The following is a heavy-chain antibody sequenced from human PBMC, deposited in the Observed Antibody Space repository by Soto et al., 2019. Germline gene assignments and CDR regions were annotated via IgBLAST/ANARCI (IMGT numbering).Heavy chain of an antibody. J-gene: IGHJ5*02. CDR1: GGSISSGDYY. Sequence: QVQLQESGPGLVKPSQTLSLTCTVSGGSISSGDYYWSWIRQPPGKGLEWIGYIYYSGSTYYKPSLTRLFTISVDTSKNQFSLKLSSVTAADTAVYYCSRARCIVGATTPGSLWFDPWGQGTLVTVSS. CDR2: IYYSGST. V-gene: IGHV4-30-4*01. CDR3: SRARCIVGATTPGSLWFDP. D-gene: IGHD1-26*01.